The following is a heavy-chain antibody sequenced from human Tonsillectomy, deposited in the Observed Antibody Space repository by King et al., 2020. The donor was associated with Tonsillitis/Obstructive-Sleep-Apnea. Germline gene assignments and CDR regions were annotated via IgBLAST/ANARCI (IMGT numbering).Heavy chain of an antibody. D-gene: IGHD1-7*01. CDR3: ARHDLDISGTTIDY. Sequence: DVQLVESGAEVKKPGESVRISCKASGYSFTNYWIDWVRQMPGKGLEWMGIINPGDSDTRYSPSFQGQVTISADKSISTAYLQWSSLKPSDTAIYYCARHDLDISGTTIDYWGQGTLVTVSS. CDR1: GYSFTNYW. CDR2: INPGDSDT. J-gene: IGHJ4*02. V-gene: IGHV5-51*01.